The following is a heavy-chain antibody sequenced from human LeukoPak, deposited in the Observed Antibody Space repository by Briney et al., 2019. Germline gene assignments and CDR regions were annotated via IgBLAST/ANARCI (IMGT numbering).Heavy chain of an antibody. Sequence: GGSLRLSCAASGLTFRNYGMHWVRQAPGKGLEWVGHIKGKTDGGTTDYAAPVQGRFTISRDDSKNTLFLQMNSLKTEDTAVYYCTTGTWIQLWLADYWGQGTLVTVSS. CDR2: IKGKTDGGTT. V-gene: IGHV3-15*07. D-gene: IGHD5-18*01. CDR3: TTGTWIQLWLADY. CDR1: GLTFRNYG. J-gene: IGHJ4*02.